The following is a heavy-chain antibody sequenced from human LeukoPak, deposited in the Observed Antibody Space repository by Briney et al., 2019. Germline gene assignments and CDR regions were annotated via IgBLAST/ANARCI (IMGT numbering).Heavy chain of an antibody. J-gene: IGHJ2*01. CDR2: INTNTGNP. CDR3: ASRPLLVPAAYWYFDL. V-gene: IGHV7-4-1*02. D-gene: IGHD2-2*01. Sequence: GASVKVSCKASGYTFTSYDINWVRQATGQGLEWMGWINTNTGNPTYAQGFTGRFVFSLDTSVSTAYLQISSLKAEDTAVYYCASRPLLVPAAYWYFDLWGRGTLVTVSS. CDR1: GYTFTSYD.